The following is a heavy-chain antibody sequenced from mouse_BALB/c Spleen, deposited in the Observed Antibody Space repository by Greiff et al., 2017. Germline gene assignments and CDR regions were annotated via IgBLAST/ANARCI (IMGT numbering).Heavy chain of an antibody. Sequence: DVQLVESGGGLVQPGGSRKLSCAASGFTFSSFGMHWVRQAPEKGLEWVAYISSGSSTIYYADTVKGRFTISRDNPKNTLFLQMTSLRSEDTAMYYCARLVYEDYAMDYWGQGTSVTVSS. CDR2: ISSGSSTI. CDR3: ARLVYEDYAMDY. D-gene: IGHD1-1*01. J-gene: IGHJ4*01. V-gene: IGHV5-17*02. CDR1: GFTFSSFG.